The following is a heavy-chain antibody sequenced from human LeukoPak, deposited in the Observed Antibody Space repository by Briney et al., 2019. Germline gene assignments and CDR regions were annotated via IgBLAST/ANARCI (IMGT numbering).Heavy chain of an antibody. CDR3: ARGGRDGMDV. J-gene: IGHJ6*02. CDR2: VSAYDGST. Sequence: ASVNVSCKASGYSFTSYGFTGVRRAPGQGREWMGWVSAYDGSTNYAQKIRGRVTMTTDASKNTVYMELRSLRFDDTAVYYCARGGRDGMDVWGQGTTVTVSS. D-gene: IGHD3-10*01. CDR1: GYSFTSYG. V-gene: IGHV1-18*01.